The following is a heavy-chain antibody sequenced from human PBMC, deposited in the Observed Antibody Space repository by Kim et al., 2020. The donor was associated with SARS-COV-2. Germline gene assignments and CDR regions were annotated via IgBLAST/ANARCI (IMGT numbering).Heavy chain of an antibody. CDR1: GYTFTGYY. Sequence: ASVKVSCKASGYTFTGYYMHWVRQAPGQGLEWMGRINPNSGGTNYAQKFQGRVTMTRDTSISTAYMELSRLRSDDTAVYYCASKDSGYSYVKTYYYGMDVWGQGTTVTVSS. D-gene: IGHD5-18*01. CDR2: INPNSGGT. CDR3: ASKDSGYSYVKTYYYGMDV. V-gene: IGHV1-2*06. J-gene: IGHJ6*02.